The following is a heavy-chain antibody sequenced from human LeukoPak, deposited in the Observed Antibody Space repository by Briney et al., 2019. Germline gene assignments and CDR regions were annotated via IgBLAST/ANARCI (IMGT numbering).Heavy chain of an antibody. J-gene: IGHJ4*02. CDR1: GFTFSDYY. V-gene: IGHV3-11*04. D-gene: IGHD4-17*01. CDR2: ISSSGSTI. CDR3: ASYTTTVTTGSHY. Sequence: PGGSLRLSCAASGFTFSDYYMSWIRQAPGKGLEWVSYISSSGSTIYYADSVKGRFTISRDNAKNSLYLQMNSLRAEDTAVYYCASYTTTVTTGSHYWGQGTLVTVSS.